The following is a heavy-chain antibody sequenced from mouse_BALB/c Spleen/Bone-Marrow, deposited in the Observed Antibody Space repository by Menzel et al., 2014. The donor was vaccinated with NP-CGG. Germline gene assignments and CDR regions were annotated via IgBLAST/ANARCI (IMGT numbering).Heavy chain of an antibody. D-gene: IGHD1-1*01. J-gene: IGHJ3*01. CDR3: ARQILRGFAY. Sequence: DVQLVESGGGLVKPGGSLKLSCAASGFAFSSYDMSWVRPTPEKRLGWVAYISSGGGSTYYSDTVKGRFTISRDNAKNTLYLQMSSLKSEDTAMYYCARQILRGFAYWGQGTLVTVSA. CDR2: ISSGGGST. V-gene: IGHV5-12-1*01. CDR1: GFAFSSYD.